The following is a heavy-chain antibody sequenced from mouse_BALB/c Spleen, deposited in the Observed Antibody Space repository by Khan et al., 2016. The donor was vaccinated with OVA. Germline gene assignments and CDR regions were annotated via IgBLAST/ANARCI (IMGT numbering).Heavy chain of an antibody. D-gene: IGHD1-1*01. Sequence: QVQLQQPGTELARPGASVNLSCKASGYTFTGYWMQWVKQRPGQGLEWIGAIYPGDGNTRYTQKFKGKATLTADKSSSTAYMQLSSLASEDSAGYYCARGGITTGYFDYWGQGTTLTVSS. J-gene: IGHJ2*01. V-gene: IGHV1-87*01. CDR1: GYTFTGYW. CDR2: IYPGDGNT. CDR3: ARGGITTGYFDY.